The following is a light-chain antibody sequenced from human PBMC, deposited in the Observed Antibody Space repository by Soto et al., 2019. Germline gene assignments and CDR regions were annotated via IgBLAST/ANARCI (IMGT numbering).Light chain of an antibody. V-gene: IGLV2-14*01. Sequence: QSALTQPASVSGSPGQSITISCTGTSSDVGGYNYVSWYQQHPGKAPNVMIYDVSNRPSGVYNRFSGSKSGNTASLTISGRQAEDEADYFCSSYTSSSTRVFGTGTKLTVL. CDR3: SSYTSSSTRV. J-gene: IGLJ1*01. CDR1: SSDVGGYNY. CDR2: DVS.